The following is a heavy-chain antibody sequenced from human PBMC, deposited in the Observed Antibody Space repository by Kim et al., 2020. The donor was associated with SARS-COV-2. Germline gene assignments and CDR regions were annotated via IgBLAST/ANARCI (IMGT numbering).Heavy chain of an antibody. CDR3: AKTLDRYSGSYFDS. CDR2: ISGSGGST. Sequence: GGSLRLSCAASGFTFSSYAMSWVRQAPGRGLEWVSGISGSGGSTYYADSLKGRFTISRDNSKSTLYMQMNSLRAEDTAVYYCAKTLDRYSGSYFDSWGQGTLVTVSS. V-gene: IGHV3-23*01. J-gene: IGHJ4*02. CDR1: GFTFSSYA. D-gene: IGHD1-26*01.